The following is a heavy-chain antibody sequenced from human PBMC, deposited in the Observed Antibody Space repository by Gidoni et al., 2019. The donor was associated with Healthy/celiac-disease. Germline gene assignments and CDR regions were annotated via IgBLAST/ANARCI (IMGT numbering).Heavy chain of an antibody. V-gene: IGHV3-21*01. CDR3: ARAHSRSELLWFGELLHYYYGMDV. J-gene: IGHJ6*02. CDR2: ISSSSSYI. CDR1: GFPFSSYS. Sequence: EVQLVESGGGLVKPGGSLRLSCAASGFPFSSYSMNWVRQAPGKGLEWVSSISSSSSYIYYADSVKGRFTISRDNAKNSLYLQMNSLRAEDTAVYYCARAHSRSELLWFGELLHYYYGMDVWGQGTTVTVSS. D-gene: IGHD3-10*01.